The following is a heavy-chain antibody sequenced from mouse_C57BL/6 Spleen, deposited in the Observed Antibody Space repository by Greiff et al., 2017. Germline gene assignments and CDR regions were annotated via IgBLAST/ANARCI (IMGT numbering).Heavy chain of an antibody. CDR3: ARHEERGYFDD. Sequence: EVQGVESGGDLVKPGGSLKLSCAASGFTFSSYGMSWVRQTPDKRLEWVATISSGGSYTYYPDSVKGRFTISRDNAKNTLYLQMSSLKSEDTAMYYCARHEERGYFDDWGKGTTLTVSS. CDR1: GFTFSSYG. CDR2: ISSGGSYT. J-gene: IGHJ2*01. V-gene: IGHV5-6*01.